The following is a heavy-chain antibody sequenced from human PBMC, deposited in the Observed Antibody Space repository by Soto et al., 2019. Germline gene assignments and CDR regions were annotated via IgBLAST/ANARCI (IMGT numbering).Heavy chain of an antibody. V-gene: IGHV4-39*01. D-gene: IGHD1-26*01. Sequence: QLQLQESGPGLVKPSETLSLTCTVSGASISSSSSHYWGWIRQPPGKGLEWIGSFYYSGSTYYTPSPTSRVTISVDMSNNQFSLKLRSVTAADTAVYYCSCFRIAGATPCYFDFWGQGILVTVSS. CDR1: GASISSSSSHY. J-gene: IGHJ4*02. CDR3: SCFRIAGATPCYFDF. CDR2: FYYSGST.